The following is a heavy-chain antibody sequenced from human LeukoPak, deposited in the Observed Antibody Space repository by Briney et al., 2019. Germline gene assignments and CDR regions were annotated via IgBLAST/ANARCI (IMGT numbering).Heavy chain of an antibody. V-gene: IGHV1-58*01. CDR2: IVVGSGNT. J-gene: IGHJ4*02. D-gene: IGHD3-22*01. Sequence: SVKVSCKASGLTFTSSAVQWVRQARGQRLEWIGWIVVGSGNTNYAQKFQERVTITRDMSTSTAYMELSSLRSEDTAVYYCAAEGGYYDSSGYRSSFDYWGQGTLVTVSS. CDR1: GLTFTSSA. CDR3: AAEGGYYDSSGYRSSFDY.